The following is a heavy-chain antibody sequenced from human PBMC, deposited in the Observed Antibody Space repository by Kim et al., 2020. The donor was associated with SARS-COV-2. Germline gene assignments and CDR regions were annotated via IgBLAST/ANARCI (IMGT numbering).Heavy chain of an antibody. CDR3: TSMGGYSGWGY. D-gene: IGHD5-12*01. Sequence: TDYAAPVKGRLTISGDDAKNTLYLQMNSLKPEDTAVYYCTSMGGYSGWGYWGQGTLVTVSS. V-gene: IGHV3-15*01. CDR2: T. J-gene: IGHJ4*02.